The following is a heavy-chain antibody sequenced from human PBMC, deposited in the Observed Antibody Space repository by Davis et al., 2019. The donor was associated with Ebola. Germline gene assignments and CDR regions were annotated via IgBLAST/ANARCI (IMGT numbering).Heavy chain of an antibody. CDR2: ISGSGGTT. CDR1: GFTFSTFA. D-gene: IGHD2-15*01. CDR3: AKDRPEGYCSGGSCLPFDN. Sequence: GGSLRLSCASSGFTFSTFAMTWVRQAPGKGLEWVSSISGSGGTTYYADSVKGRFTISRDNSKNSLYMQMNSLRAEDTAVYFRAKDRPEGYCSGGSCLPFDNWGQGTLVTVSS. J-gene: IGHJ4*02. V-gene: IGHV3-23*01.